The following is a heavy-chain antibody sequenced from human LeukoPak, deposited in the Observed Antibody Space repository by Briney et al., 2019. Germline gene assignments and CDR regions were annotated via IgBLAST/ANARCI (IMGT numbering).Heavy chain of an antibody. Sequence: GGSLRLSCAPSGFTFSSYWMSWVRQAPGKGLEWVANIKQDGSEKYYVDSVRGRFTISRDNAKNSLYLQMNSLRAEDTAVYYCARDLFNCGGDCGGYWGQGTLVTVSS. CDR2: IKQDGSEK. D-gene: IGHD2-21*01. V-gene: IGHV3-7*01. J-gene: IGHJ4*02. CDR3: ARDLFNCGGDCGGY. CDR1: GFTFSSYW.